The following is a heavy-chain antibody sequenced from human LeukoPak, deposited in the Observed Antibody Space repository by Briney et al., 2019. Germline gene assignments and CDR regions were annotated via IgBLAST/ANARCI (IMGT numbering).Heavy chain of an antibody. D-gene: IGHD2-2*02. J-gene: IGHJ4*02. Sequence: GGSLRLSCAASGFSFSSYGMHWVRQAPGKGLEWVAVISYEGSNIYYADSVKGRFTISRDNSKNTLYLQMNSLRAEDTAVYFCAKGGYCSSTSCYSSIDYWGQGTLGTVSS. CDR1: GFSFSSYG. CDR3: AKGGYCSSTSCYSSIDY. CDR2: ISYEGSNI. V-gene: IGHV3-30*18.